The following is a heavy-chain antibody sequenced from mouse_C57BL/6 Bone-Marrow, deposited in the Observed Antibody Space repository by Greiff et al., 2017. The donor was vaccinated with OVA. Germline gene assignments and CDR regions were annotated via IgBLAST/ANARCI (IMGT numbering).Heavy chain of an antibody. CDR1: GYTFTEYT. V-gene: IGHV1-62-2*01. CDR2: FYPGSGSI. D-gene: IGHD1-1*01. CDR3: ARHHYYYGSSDSWFAY. J-gene: IGHJ3*01. Sequence: LEESGAELVKPGASVKLSCKASGYTFTEYTIHWVKQRSGQGLEWIGWFYPGSGSIKYNEKFKDKATLTADKSSSTVYMEISRLTSEDSAVYFCARHHYYYGSSDSWFAYWGQGTLVTVSA.